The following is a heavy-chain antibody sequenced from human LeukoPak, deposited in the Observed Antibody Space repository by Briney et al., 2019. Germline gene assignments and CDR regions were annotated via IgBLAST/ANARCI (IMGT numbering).Heavy chain of an antibody. CDR1: GFTFSTYA. CDR2: ISDGGSDT. J-gene: IGHJ4*02. D-gene: IGHD4-17*01. CDR3: AKALYGDYGRFDY. V-gene: IGHV3-23*01. Sequence: PGGSLTLSCAASGFTFSTYAMSWVRQAPGKGLDWVSTISDGGSDTHYADSVKGRFTISRDNSKNTVYLQINSLRAEDTAVYYCAKALYGDYGRFDYWGQGTLVTVSS.